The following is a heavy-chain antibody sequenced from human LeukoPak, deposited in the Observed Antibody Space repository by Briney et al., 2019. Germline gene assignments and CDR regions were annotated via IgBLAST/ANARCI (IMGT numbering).Heavy chain of an antibody. Sequence: GGSLRLSCVASGFTFSDYNINWVRQAPGKGLEWVSSISGSTTHKFYADSVKGRFTISRDNAKSSLYLQMNGLRAEDTAVFYCASGRGYYYRRRGFDYWGQGTLVTVSS. V-gene: IGHV3-21*04. CDR2: ISGSTTHK. CDR3: ASGRGYYYRRRGFDY. CDR1: GFTFSDYN. J-gene: IGHJ4*02. D-gene: IGHD3-22*01.